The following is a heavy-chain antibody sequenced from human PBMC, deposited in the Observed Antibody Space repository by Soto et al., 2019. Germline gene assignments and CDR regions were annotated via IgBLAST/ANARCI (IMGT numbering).Heavy chain of an antibody. V-gene: IGHV3-30*18. J-gene: IGHJ6*02. D-gene: IGHD2-15*01. CDR1: GFTFSNFG. Sequence: VQLVESGGGMIQPGKSLRLSCVGSGFTFSNFGMHWVRQAPGKGLEWVAGISYDGRSESYVDSVRGRFTLSRDNSKNPLSLQMIRLRPEDTGVYYCAKDLDVVMVLSATRGLDVWGQGTTVTVSS. CDR2: ISYDGRSE. CDR3: AKDLDVVMVLSATRGLDV.